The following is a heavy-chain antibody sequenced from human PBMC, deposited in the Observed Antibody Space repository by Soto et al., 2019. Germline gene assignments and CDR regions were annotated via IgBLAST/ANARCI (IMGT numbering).Heavy chain of an antibody. D-gene: IGHD3-10*01. CDR1: AFPFTDRY. CDR2: IDPRSGAS. CDR3: ARDNYGPLDY. Sequence: ASVNGSCTPSAFPFTDRYLHCARQAPGLGLECMGWIDPRSGASIKTQRFQGRFTMTRDTSTNTVYMELSSLRPDDTAVYFCARDNYGPLDYWGQGTLVTVSS. V-gene: IGHV1-2*02. J-gene: IGHJ4*02.